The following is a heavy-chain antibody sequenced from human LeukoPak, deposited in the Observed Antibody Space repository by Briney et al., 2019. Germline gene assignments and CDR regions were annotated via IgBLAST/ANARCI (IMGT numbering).Heavy chain of an antibody. J-gene: IGHJ4*02. V-gene: IGHV3-23*01. CDR2: ISAGGSST. Sequence: GGSLRLSCAASGFTFSSYAMSWVRQAPGKGLEWVSAISAGGSSTYYADSVKGRFTISRDNAKKSLYLQMNSLRAEDTAVYYCARDDDWNYEDYWGQGTLVTVSS. CDR3: ARDDDWNYEDY. CDR1: GFTFSSYA. D-gene: IGHD1-7*01.